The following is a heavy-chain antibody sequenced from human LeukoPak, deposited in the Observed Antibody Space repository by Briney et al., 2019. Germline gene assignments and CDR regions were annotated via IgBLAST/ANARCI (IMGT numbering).Heavy chain of an antibody. J-gene: IGHJ4*02. CDR3: ARDQGGVGY. V-gene: IGHV3-48*01. Sequence: PGGSLRLSCAASGFIFSSYSMNWVRQAPGKGLEWVSYISSFSGTINYADSVKGRFTISRDNAKNSLYLQMNSLRAEGTAVYYCARDQGGVGYWGQGTLVTVSS. CDR2: ISSFSGTI. CDR1: GFIFSSYS. D-gene: IGHD3-16*01.